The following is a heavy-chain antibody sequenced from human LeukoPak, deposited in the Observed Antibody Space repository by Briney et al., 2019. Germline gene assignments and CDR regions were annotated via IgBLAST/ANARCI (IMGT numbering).Heavy chain of an antibody. Sequence: GGSLRLSCAASGFTFSSYGMHWVRQAPGKGLEWVAVISYDGSNKYYADSVKGRFTISRDNSKNTLYLQMNSLRAEDTAVYYCAKDRYLSRPGLCYYYYYGMDVWGQGTTVTVSS. J-gene: IGHJ6*02. CDR3: AKDRYLSRPGLCYYYYYGMDV. CDR1: GFTFSSYG. V-gene: IGHV3-30*18. CDR2: ISYDGSNK. D-gene: IGHD2-2*01.